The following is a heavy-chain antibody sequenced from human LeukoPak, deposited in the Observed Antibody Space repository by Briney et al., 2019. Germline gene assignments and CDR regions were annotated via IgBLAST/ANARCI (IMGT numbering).Heavy chain of an antibody. J-gene: IGHJ4*02. D-gene: IGHD6-19*01. CDR3: ATVSRSSGRGYFDY. V-gene: IGHV3-74*01. Sequence: GGSLRLSCAASGFPFSNYWMHCVRQAPGKGLVWVSRMNSDGSSTSYADSVKGRFTISRDNAKNTLYLQMNSLRAEDAAVYYCATVSRSSGRGYFDYWGPGTLVTVSS. CDR1: GFPFSNYW. CDR2: MNSDGSST.